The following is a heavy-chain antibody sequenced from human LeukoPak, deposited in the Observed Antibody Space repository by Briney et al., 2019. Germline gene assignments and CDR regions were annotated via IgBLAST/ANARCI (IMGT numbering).Heavy chain of an antibody. V-gene: IGHV3-30-3*01. CDR2: ISYDGSNK. CDR3: ARGAPYLHSSGWYVA. D-gene: IGHD6-19*01. CDR1: GFTFSSYA. Sequence: GGSLRLSCAASGFTFSSYAMHWVRQAPGKGLEWVAVISYDGSNKYYADSVKGRFTISRDNSKNTLYLQMNSLRAEDTAVYYCARGAPYLHSSGWYVAWGQGTLVTVSS. J-gene: IGHJ5*02.